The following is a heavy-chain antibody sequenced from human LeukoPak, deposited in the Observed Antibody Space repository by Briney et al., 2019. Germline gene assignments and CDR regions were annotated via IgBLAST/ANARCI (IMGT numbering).Heavy chain of an antibody. CDR2: ISNSGDYI. CDR3: AKGVKYSSSWYAD. CDR1: GFTFSSFT. V-gene: IGHV3-21*01. Sequence: GGSLRLSCTVSGFTFSSFTMNWVRQGPGKGLEWVASISNSGDYISYADSLKGRFTISRDNAKNSLFLQMSSLRAEDTAVYYCAKGVKYSSSWYADWGQGTLVTVSS. J-gene: IGHJ4*02. D-gene: IGHD6-13*01.